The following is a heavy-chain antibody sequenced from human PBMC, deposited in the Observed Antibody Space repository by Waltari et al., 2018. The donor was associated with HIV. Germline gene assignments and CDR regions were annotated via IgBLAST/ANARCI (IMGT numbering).Heavy chain of an antibody. CDR1: GFPFRSYR. Sequence: EVQLVESGGGLVKPGGSLRLYCAASGFPFRSYRMHCVRQAPGKGLEWVSYISSSSSYIYYADSVKGRFTISRDNAKNSLYLQMNSLRAEDTAVYYCARSRGSSWPSDYWGQGTLVTVSS. V-gene: IGHV3-21*01. J-gene: IGHJ4*02. CDR3: ARSRGSSWPSDY. CDR2: ISSSSSYI. D-gene: IGHD6-13*01.